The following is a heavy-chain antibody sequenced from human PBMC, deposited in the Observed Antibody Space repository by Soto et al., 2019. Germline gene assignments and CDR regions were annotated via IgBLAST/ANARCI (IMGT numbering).Heavy chain of an antibody. V-gene: IGHV3-11*01. CDR1: GFTFSDYY. CDR3: ARRWSYRVYDY. J-gene: IGHJ4*02. D-gene: IGHD3-16*02. Sequence: QVQLVESGGGLVKPGGSLRLSCAGSGFTFSDYYMKWIRQAPGKGLEWVSYISSSDNIIYYADSVKGRFTISRDNAKNSLYQQMNSLRAEDTAVYYCARRWSYRVYDYWGQGTLVTVSS. CDR2: ISSSDNII.